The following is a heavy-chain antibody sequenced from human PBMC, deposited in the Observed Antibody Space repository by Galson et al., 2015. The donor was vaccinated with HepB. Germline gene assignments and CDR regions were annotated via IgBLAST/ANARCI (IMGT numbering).Heavy chain of an antibody. J-gene: IGHJ6*02. D-gene: IGHD1-14*01. V-gene: IGHV4-4*07. CDR3: ARDVPVRNYYYGMDV. CDR2: IYTSGST. Sequence: SETLSLTCTVSGGSISSYYWSWIRQPAGKGLEWIGRIYTSGSTNYNPSLKSRVTMSVDTSKNQFSLKLSSVTAADTAVYHCARDVPVRNYYYGMDVWGQGTTVHVSS. CDR1: GGSISSYY.